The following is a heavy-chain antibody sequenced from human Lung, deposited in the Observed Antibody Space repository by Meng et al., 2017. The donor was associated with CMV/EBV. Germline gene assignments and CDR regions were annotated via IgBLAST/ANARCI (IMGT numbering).Heavy chain of an antibody. D-gene: IGHD2-21*01. CDR3: ARGSYLAVEG. CDR2: FYYRGNS. V-gene: IGHV4-59*01. J-gene: IGHJ4*02. Sequence: HVPFPGSGPGLVKPSETLSLTRTVSGGSINSYYWSWIRQPPGQGLEWLGYFYYRGNSNYNPSLKSRVTISVDTSKNLFSLNLTSVTAADAALYYCARGSYLAVEGWGLGTLVTVSS. CDR1: GGSINSYY.